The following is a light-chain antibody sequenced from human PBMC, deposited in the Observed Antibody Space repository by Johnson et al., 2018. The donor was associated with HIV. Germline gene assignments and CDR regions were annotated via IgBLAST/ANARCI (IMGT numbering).Light chain of an antibody. CDR2: ENN. J-gene: IGLJ1*01. Sequence: QSVLTQPHSVSAAPGQKVTISCSGSRSNIGNNYVSWYQQLPGTAPKLLIYENNKRPSGIPDRFSGSKSGTSATLGITGLQTGDEADYYCGTWDSSLSAGNVFGTGTKVTVL. CDR3: GTWDSSLSAGNV. CDR1: RSNIGNNY. V-gene: IGLV1-51*02.